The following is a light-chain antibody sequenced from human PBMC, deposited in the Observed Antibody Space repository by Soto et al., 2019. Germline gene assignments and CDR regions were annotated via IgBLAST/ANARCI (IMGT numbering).Light chain of an antibody. CDR2: DAS. J-gene: IGKJ5*01. CDR1: QTVSNY. V-gene: IGKV3-11*01. CDR3: QQRFNLIT. Sequence: EIVLTQSPATLSLSPGERATLSCRASQTVSNYLAWYQQKPGQAPRLLIYDASNRATGIPARFSGSGSGTDFTLTISSLAPEDFAVYYCQQRFNLITFGQGTRLEIK.